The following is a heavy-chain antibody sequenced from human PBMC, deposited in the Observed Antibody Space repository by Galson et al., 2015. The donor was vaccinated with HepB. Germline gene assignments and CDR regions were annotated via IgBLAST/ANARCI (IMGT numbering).Heavy chain of an antibody. CDR2: IYSGGST. CDR1: GFTVSSNY. D-gene: IGHD3-9*01. V-gene: IGHV3-66*02. J-gene: IGHJ4*02. Sequence: SLRLSCAASGFTVSSNYMSWVRQAPGKGLEWVSVIYSGGSTYYADSVKGRFTISRDNSKNTLYLQMNSLRAEDTAVYYCARAPSYYDILTGYYQPPGPSDYWGQGTLVTVSS. CDR3: ARAPSYYDILTGYYQPPGPSDY.